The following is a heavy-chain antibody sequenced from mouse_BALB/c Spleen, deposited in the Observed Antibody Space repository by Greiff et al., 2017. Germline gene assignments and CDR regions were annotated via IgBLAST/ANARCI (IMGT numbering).Heavy chain of an antibody. CDR1: GFTFTDYY. J-gene: IGHJ1*01. D-gene: IGHD1-1*01. CDR2: IRNKANGYTT. Sequence: EVMLVESGGGLVQPGGSLRLSCATSGFTFTDYYMSWVRQPPGKALEWLGFIRNKANGYTTEYSASVKGRFTISRDNSQSILYLQMNTLRAEDSATYYCARGGVVYWYFDVWGAGTTVTVSS. V-gene: IGHV7-3*02. CDR3: ARGGVVYWYFDV.